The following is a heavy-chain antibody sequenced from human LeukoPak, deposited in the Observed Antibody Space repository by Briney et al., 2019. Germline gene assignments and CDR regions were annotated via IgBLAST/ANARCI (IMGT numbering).Heavy chain of an antibody. CDR1: GGSISSSSYY. J-gene: IGHJ4*02. V-gene: IGHV4-39*01. D-gene: IGHD2-15*01. CDR3: ATLGCCSGGSCRYFDY. CDR2: IYYSGST. Sequence: PSETLSLTCTVSGGSISSSSYYWGWIRQPPGKGLEWIGSIYYSGSTYYNPSLKSRITISVDTSKNQFSLKLSSVTAADTAVYYCATLGCCSGGSCRYFDYWGQGNLVTVSS.